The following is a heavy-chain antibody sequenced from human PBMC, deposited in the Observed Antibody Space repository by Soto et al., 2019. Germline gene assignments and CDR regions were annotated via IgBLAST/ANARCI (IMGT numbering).Heavy chain of an antibody. V-gene: IGHV1-46*01. Sequence: GASVKPTWEARCNTITNYDRTSRIQAPAQKIKWMGIINPSGGSTSYAQKFQGRVTMTRDTSTSTVYMELSSLRSEDTAVYYCARDRFGYRYYDYWPFFYFCGQGTLVTGSS. J-gene: IGHJ4*02. D-gene: IGHD5-12*01. CDR1: CNTITNYD. CDR2: INPSGGST. CDR3: ARDRFGYRYYDYWPFFYF.